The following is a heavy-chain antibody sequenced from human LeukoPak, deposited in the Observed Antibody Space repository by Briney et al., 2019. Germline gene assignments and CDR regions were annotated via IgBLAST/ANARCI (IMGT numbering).Heavy chain of an antibody. V-gene: IGHV3-23*01. J-gene: IGHJ4*02. CDR2: VSGIGQTT. D-gene: IGHD1-7*01. CDR1: GFTFTSYA. CDR3: ARQLTYNWNYDAPFDY. Sequence: GGSLRLSCAASGFTFTSYAMNWVRQAPGQGLEWVSTVSGIGQTTDYSDSVKGRFTISRDSSKSTLYLQMNSLRAEDTAVYYCARQLTYNWNYDAPFDYWGQGTLVTVSS.